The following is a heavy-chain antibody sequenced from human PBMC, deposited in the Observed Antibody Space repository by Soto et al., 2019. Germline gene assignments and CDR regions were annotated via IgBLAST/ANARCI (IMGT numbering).Heavy chain of an antibody. J-gene: IGHJ6*02. D-gene: IGHD5-18*01. V-gene: IGHV4-34*01. CDR2: INHSGST. CDR1: GGSFSGYY. CDR3: ARGWGYSYGFYYYYGMDV. Sequence: SETLSLTCAVYGGSFSGYYWSWIRQPPGKGLEWIGEINHSGSTNYNPPLKSRVTISVDTSKNQFSLKLSSVTAADTAVYYCARGWGYSYGFYYYYGMDVWGQGTTVTVS.